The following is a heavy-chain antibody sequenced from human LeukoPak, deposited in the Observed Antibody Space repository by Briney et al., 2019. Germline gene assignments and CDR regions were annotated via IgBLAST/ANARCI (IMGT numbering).Heavy chain of an antibody. CDR3: ARGGSPSDY. D-gene: IGHD3-16*01. CDR2: IHLDGRTT. V-gene: IGHV3-74*01. CDR1: GFTFSSYW. J-gene: IGHJ4*02. Sequence: TGGSLRLSCAASGFTFSSYWMHWVRQRPGKGLVWVSRIHLDGRTTNYADSVKGRFTISRDNAENTLSLEMNSLRPEDTAVYYCARGGSPSDYWGQGTLVSVSS.